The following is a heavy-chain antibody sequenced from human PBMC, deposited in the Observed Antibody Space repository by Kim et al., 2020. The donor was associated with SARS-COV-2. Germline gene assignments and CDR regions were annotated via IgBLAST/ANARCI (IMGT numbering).Heavy chain of an antibody. J-gene: IGHJ5*02. CDR1: GYTFTSYA. CDR3: ARDNKAYCGGDCART. D-gene: IGHD2-21*02. CDR2: INAGNGNT. Sequence: ASVKVSCKASGYTFTSYAMHWVRQAPGQRLEWMGWINAGNGNTKYSQKFQGRVTITRDTSASTAYMELSSLRSEDTAVYYCARDNKAYCGGDCARTWGQGTLVTVSS. V-gene: IGHV1-3*01.